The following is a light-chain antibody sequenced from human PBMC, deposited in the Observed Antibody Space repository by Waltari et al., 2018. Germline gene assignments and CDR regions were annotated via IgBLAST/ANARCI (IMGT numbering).Light chain of an antibody. CDR2: DTS. CDR3: QQRRNWPLT. V-gene: IGKV3-11*01. Sequence: EIVLTQSPATLSWSPGERATLSCRASQSVNWYLAWYQQRPGQAPRLLNYDTSNRATGIPARFSGSGSETDFTLTISSLEPEDSAVYYCQQRRNWPLTFGGGTKVEIK. J-gene: IGKJ4*01. CDR1: QSVNWY.